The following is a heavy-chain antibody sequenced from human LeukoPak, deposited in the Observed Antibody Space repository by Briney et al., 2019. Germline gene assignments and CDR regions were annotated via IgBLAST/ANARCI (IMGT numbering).Heavy chain of an antibody. D-gene: IGHD3-22*01. J-gene: IGHJ4*02. V-gene: IGHV3-30-3*01. Sequence: GGSLRLSCAASGFTFSSYAMHWVRQAPGKGLEWVAVISYDGSNKYYADSVKGRFTISRDNSKNTLYLQMNSLRAEDTAVYYCAKDPHGYYYAYFDYWGQGTLVTVSS. CDR1: GFTFSSYA. CDR3: AKDPHGYYYAYFDY. CDR2: ISYDGSNK.